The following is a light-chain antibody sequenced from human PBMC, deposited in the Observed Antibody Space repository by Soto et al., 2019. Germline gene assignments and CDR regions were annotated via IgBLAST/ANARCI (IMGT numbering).Light chain of an antibody. CDR3: QQYNKWPLT. J-gene: IGKJ1*01. CDR2: AAS. Sequence: EIVLTQSPGTLSLSPGERATLSCRASQSVSSNYLAWYQQKPGQAPRLLIYAASTRATGVPGRFSGSASGTEFTLTISSLQSEDFTVYYCQQYNKWPLTFGQGTRWIS. CDR1: QSVSSN. V-gene: IGKV3-15*01.